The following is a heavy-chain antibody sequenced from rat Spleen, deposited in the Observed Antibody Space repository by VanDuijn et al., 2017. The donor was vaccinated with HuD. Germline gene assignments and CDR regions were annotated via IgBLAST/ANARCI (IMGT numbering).Heavy chain of an antibody. CDR2: ISTGGGNT. Sequence: EVHLVESGGGLVQPGRSLKLSCAASGFTFSNYDMAWVRQAPTKGLEWVASISTGGGNTYYPDSVKGRFTISRDNAKSTLYLQMDSLRSEDTATYYCTRDDYYSAVFDYWGQGVMVSVSS. D-gene: IGHD1-1*01. CDR3: TRDDYYSAVFDY. V-gene: IGHV5S23*01. CDR1: GFTFSNYD. J-gene: IGHJ2*01.